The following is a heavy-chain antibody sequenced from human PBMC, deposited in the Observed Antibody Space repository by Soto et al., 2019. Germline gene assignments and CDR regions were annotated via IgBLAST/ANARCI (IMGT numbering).Heavy chain of an antibody. CDR2: ISGSGGSR. Sequence: EVQLLESGGGLVQPGGSLRLSCAASGFTFSNYAMSWVRQAPGRGLEWVSSISGSGGSRYYADSVKGRFTIFRDSSKNTLYLQMNSLRAEDTAVYYCAKYRSINYYFDYWGQGTLVTVSS. J-gene: IGHJ4*02. V-gene: IGHV3-23*01. CDR1: GFTFSNYA. D-gene: IGHD3-16*02. CDR3: AKYRSINYYFDY.